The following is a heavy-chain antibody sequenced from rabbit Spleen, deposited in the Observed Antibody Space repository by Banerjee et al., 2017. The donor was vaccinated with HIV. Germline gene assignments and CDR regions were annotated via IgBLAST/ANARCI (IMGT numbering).Heavy chain of an antibody. CDR3: ARDTSSSFSSYGMDL. J-gene: IGHJ6*01. CDR1: GVSFSISSY. CDR2: IDAGSSGFT. Sequence: QEQLEESGGDLVKPGASLTLTCTASGVSFSISSYMCWVRQAPGKGLEWIACIDAGSSGFTYFATWAKGRFTCSKTSSTTVTLQMTRLTAADTATYFCARDTSSSFSSYGMDLWGPGTLVTVS. D-gene: IGHD1-1*01. V-gene: IGHV1S45*01.